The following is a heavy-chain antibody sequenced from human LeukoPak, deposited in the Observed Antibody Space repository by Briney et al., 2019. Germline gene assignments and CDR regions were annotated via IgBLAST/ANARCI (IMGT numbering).Heavy chain of an antibody. CDR3: ARGNSGHCSGATCSALDY. J-gene: IGHJ4*02. Sequence: PGVSLRLSCAASGFTFSRYAVSYLRQAPGKGLEWVAAISDDLGTYHADSVKGRFTISRDNSRNTLYLQMTSLRAEDTAVYYCARGNSGHCSGATCSALDYWGQGTLVT. CDR2: ISDDLGT. D-gene: IGHD2-2*01. CDR1: GFTFSRYA. V-gene: IGHV3-23*01.